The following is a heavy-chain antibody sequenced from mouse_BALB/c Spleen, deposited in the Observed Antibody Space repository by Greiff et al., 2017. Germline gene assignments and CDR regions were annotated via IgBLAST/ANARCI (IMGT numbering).Heavy chain of an antibody. Sequence: VHVKQSGAELVRSGASVKLSCTASGFNIKDYYMHWVKQRPEQGLEWIGWIDPENGDTEYAPKFQGKATMTADTSSNTAYLQLSSLTSEDTAVYYCNAGDYYRYDGYAMDYWGQGTSVTVSS. J-gene: IGHJ4*01. CDR3: NAGDYYRYDGYAMDY. D-gene: IGHD2-14*01. CDR1: GFNIKDYY. V-gene: IGHV14-4*02. CDR2: IDPENGDT.